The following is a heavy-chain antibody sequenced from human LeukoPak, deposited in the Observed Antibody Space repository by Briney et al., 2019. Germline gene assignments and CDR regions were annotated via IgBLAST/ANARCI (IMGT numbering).Heavy chain of an antibody. CDR2: IRYDGSNK. D-gene: IGHD2-2*01. Sequence: GSLRLSCAASGFTFSTYGMHWVRPAPGKRLEWVAFIRYDGSNKYYADSVKGRFTISRDNSKNTVYLQMNSLRAEDTAVYYCAAPGVPAATYYFDYWGQGTLVTVSS. CDR1: GFTFSTYG. CDR3: AAPGVPAATYYFDY. J-gene: IGHJ4*02. V-gene: IGHV3-30*02.